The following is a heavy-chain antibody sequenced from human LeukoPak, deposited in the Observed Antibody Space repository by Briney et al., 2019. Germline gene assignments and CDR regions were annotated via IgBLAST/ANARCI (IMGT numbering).Heavy chain of an antibody. Sequence: PSETLSLTCTVSGGSISTSNYYWGWIRQPPGKGLEWIGNIFYSGSTYYSPSLKSRVTISLDTSRNQFSLKLSSVTAADTAVYYCARVSLSVVLMVYAIRGGYFGYWGQGTLVTVSS. D-gene: IGHD2-8*01. CDR1: GGSISTSNYY. J-gene: IGHJ4*02. CDR2: IFYSGST. V-gene: IGHV4-39*07. CDR3: ARVSLSVVLMVYAIRGGYFGY.